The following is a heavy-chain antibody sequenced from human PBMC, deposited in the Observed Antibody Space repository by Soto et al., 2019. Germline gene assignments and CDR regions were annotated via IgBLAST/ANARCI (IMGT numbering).Heavy chain of an antibody. Sequence: SETLSLTCTVSGGSISSYYWSWIRQPPGKGLEWIGEINHSGSTNYNPSLKSRITITPDTSNNQFSLNLSSVTPDDTAVYYCVRLIGNSWLDSWGQGTLVTVSS. CDR1: GGSISSYY. CDR3: VRLIGNSWLDS. V-gene: IGHV4-34*01. J-gene: IGHJ5*01. CDR2: INHSGST. D-gene: IGHD2-8*01.